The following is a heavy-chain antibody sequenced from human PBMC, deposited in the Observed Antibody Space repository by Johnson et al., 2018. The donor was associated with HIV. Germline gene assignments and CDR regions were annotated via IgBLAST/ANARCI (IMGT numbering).Heavy chain of an antibody. CDR1: GFTVSSNY. Sequence: EVQLVESGGGLIQPGGSLRLSCAASGFTVSSNYMSWVRQAPGKGLEWVSVIYSGGSTYYADSVKGRFTISRDNSKNTLYLQMNSLRAEDTAVYYCARKVVVVAAAAGDAFDIWGQGTMVTVSS. V-gene: IGHV3-53*01. CDR2: IYSGGST. J-gene: IGHJ3*02. D-gene: IGHD2-15*01. CDR3: ARKVVVVAAAAGDAFDI.